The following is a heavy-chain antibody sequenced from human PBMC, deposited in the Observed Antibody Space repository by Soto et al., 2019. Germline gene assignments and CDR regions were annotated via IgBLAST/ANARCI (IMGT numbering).Heavy chain of an antibody. Sequence: EVQLLESGGGLVQPGGSLRLSSAASGFMFSCCAMSWVRQAPGKGLEWVSTIHGDGDYSHYTDSVEGRFTISRDNSRNTLYLQMDSLRADDTATYYCAKNRGAGDYTNWSFAVWGRGTLVAVSS. CDR3: AKNRGAGDYTNWSFAV. CDR1: GFMFSCCA. CDR2: IHGDGDYS. J-gene: IGHJ2*01. D-gene: IGHD2-2*02. V-gene: IGHV3-23*01.